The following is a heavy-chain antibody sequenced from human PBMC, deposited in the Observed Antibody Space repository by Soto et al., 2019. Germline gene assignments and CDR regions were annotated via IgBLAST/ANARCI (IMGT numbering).Heavy chain of an antibody. J-gene: IGHJ3*01. CDR1: GYSFTSYW. V-gene: IGHV5-51*01. CDR2: IYPGDSDT. Sequence: LGESLKIPCKGSGYSFTSYWIGWGRQMPGKGLEWMGIIYPGDSDTRYSPSFQGQVTISAHKSISTAYLQWSSLKASDTAMYYCARTKSKKLDAFAFWGQRSMVSVSS. CDR3: ARTKSKKLDAFAF.